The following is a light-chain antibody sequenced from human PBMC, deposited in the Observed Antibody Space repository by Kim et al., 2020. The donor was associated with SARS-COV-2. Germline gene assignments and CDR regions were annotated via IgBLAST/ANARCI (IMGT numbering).Light chain of an antibody. CDR3: QAWDSSNWV. Sequence: SYELTQPPSVSVSPGQTASITCYGDKLGDKYACWYQQKPGQSPVLVIYQDSKRPSGIPERFSGSNSGNTATLTISGTQAMDEADYYCQAWDSSNWVFGGGTQLTVL. J-gene: IGLJ3*02. CDR2: QDS. CDR1: KLGDKY. V-gene: IGLV3-1*01.